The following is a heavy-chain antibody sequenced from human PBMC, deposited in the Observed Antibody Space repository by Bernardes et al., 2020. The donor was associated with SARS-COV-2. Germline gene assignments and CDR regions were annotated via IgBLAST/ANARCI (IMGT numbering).Heavy chain of an antibody. CDR3: AKTVRYYDASGYYYGDY. D-gene: IGHD3-22*01. CDR1: GLTVSDNY. Sequence: GGSLRLSCAASGLTVSDNYMTWVRQAPGKGLEWVALMYSGGSTYYADSVKGRFTVSRDNSKNTLYLQMNSLRAEDTAVYYCAKTVRYYDASGYYYGDYWGQGTLVTVSS. J-gene: IGHJ4*02. V-gene: IGHV3-66*01. CDR2: MYSGGST.